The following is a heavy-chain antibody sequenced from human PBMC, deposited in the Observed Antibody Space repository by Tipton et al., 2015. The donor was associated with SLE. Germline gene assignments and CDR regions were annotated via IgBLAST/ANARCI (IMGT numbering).Heavy chain of an antibody. CDR1: GFTFSTYA. D-gene: IGHD2-15*01. CDR3: ARDPGGDYSEAFDI. CDR2: ISYDGSNK. Sequence: SLRLSCAASGFTFSTYAMHWVRQAPGKGLEWVAVISYDGSNKYYADSVKGRFTMSRDNSKNTLYLQMNSLRAEDTAVYYCARDPGGDYSEAFDIWGQGTMVTVPS. J-gene: IGHJ3*02. V-gene: IGHV3-30*04.